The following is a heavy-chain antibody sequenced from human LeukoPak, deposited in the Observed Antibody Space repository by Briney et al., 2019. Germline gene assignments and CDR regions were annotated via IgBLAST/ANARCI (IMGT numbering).Heavy chain of an antibody. D-gene: IGHD5-12*01. V-gene: IGHV3-11*01. CDR2: ISSSGSTI. CDR1: GFTFSDYY. Sequence: PGGSLRLSCAASGFTFSDYYMSWIRQAPGKGLEWVSYISSSGSTIYYADSVKGRFTISRDNSKNTLYLQMNSLRAEDTAVYYCAKDLPATSLPGIIDYWGQGTLVTVSS. CDR3: AKDLPATSLPGIIDY. J-gene: IGHJ4*02.